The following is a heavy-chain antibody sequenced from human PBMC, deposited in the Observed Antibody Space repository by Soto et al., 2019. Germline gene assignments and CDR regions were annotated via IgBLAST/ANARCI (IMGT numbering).Heavy chain of an antibody. V-gene: IGHV4-59*01. CDR3: ARESPGCSGGSCYTIFDY. CDR1: GGSISSYY. J-gene: IGHJ4*02. Sequence: SETLSLTCTVSGGSISSYYWSWIRQPPGKGLEWIGYIYYSGSTNYNPSLKSRVTISVDTSKNQFSLKLSSVTAADTAVYYCARESPGCSGGSCYTIFDYWGQGTLVTVSS. D-gene: IGHD2-15*01. CDR2: IYYSGST.